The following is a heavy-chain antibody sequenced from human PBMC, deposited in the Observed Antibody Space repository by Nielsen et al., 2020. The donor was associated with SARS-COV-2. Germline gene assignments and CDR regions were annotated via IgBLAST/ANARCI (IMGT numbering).Heavy chain of an antibody. J-gene: IGHJ3*02. D-gene: IGHD3-10*01. Sequence: WVRQAPGQGLEWMGIINPSGDSTRYAQKFQGRVTMTSDTSTSTVYMELSSLRSEDTALYYCARDNVLLWLGESGDAFDIWGHGTMVTVSS. CDR3: ARDNVLLWLGESGDAFDI. V-gene: IGHV1-46*01. CDR2: INPSGDST.